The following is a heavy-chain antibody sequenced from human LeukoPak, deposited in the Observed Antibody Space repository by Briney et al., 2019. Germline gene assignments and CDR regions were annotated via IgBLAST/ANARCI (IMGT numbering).Heavy chain of an antibody. CDR1: EFTFSNYA. D-gene: IGHD6-6*01. CDR2: IRSDGNNK. J-gene: IGHJ4*02. V-gene: IGHV3-30*02. Sequence: GGSLRLSCAASEFTFSNYAMHWVRQAPGKGLEWVAFIRSDGNNKFYADSVKGRFTISRDNSKNTLYLQMNSLRAEDTAVYYCAREPYSSSSGDIDYWGQGTLVTVSS. CDR3: AREPYSSSSGDIDY.